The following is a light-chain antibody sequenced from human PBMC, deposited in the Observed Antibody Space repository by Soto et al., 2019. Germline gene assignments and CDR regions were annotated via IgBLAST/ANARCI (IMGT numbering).Light chain of an antibody. J-gene: IGLJ1*01. Sequence: QSVLTQPPSVSGSPGQSVSISCTGTSCDVGSDTRVSWYQQPPGTAPKLMIYEVSKRPSGVPDRFSGSKSGKTASLTVSGLQAEDEADYYCSSYGGNNNYVFGTGTKV. V-gene: IGLV2-8*01. CDR2: EVS. CDR3: SSYGGNNNYV. CDR1: SCDVGSDTR.